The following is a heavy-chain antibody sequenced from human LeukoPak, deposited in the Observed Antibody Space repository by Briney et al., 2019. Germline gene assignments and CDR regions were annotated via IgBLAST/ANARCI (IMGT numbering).Heavy chain of an antibody. CDR3: AKARDYDYVWGSYRFGHNYHYYMDV. V-gene: IGHV3-23*01. CDR2: ISGSGGST. CDR1: GFTFSSYA. Sequence: GGSLRLSCAASGFTFSSYAMSWVRQAPGKGLEWVSAISGSGGSTYYADSVKGRFTISRDNSKNTLYLQMNSLRAEDTAVYYCAKARDYDYVWGSYRFGHNYHYYMDVWGKGTTVTVSS. D-gene: IGHD3-16*02. J-gene: IGHJ6*03.